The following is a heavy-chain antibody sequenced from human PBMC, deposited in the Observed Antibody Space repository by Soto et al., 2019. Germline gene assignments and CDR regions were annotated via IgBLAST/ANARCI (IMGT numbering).Heavy chain of an antibody. Sequence: QVQLVESGGGVVQPGRSLRLSCAASGFTFSSYGMHWVRQAPGKGLEWVAVISYDGSNKYYADSVKGRFTISRDNSKNTLYLQMNSLRAEDTAVYYCAKELVVAATPDYYGMDVWGQGTTVTVSS. V-gene: IGHV3-30*18. D-gene: IGHD2-15*01. CDR3: AKELVVAATPDYYGMDV. J-gene: IGHJ6*02. CDR1: GFTFSSYG. CDR2: ISYDGSNK.